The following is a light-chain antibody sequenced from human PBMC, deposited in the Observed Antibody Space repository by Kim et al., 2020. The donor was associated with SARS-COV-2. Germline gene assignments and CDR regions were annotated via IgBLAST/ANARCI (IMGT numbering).Light chain of an antibody. Sequence: ASVGDRVTITCRASQSISSWLAWYQQKPGKAPKLLIYDASSLESGVPSRFSGSGSGTEFTLTISSLQPDDFATYYCQQYNSYSWRFGQGTKVDIK. J-gene: IGKJ1*01. CDR2: DAS. CDR3: QQYNSYSWR. CDR1: QSISSW. V-gene: IGKV1-5*01.